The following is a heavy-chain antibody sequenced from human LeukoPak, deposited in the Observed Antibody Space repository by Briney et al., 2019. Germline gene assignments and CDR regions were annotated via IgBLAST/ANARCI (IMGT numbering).Heavy chain of an antibody. J-gene: IGHJ4*02. CDR1: GGTLRSYI. D-gene: IGHD5-24*01. CDR3: ATGGTLRDGYNY. V-gene: IGHV1-69*06. Sequence: ASVKVSCKASGGTLRSYIISWVRQAPGQGLEWMGGIIPIFGTTKYAQKFQGRVTMTEDTSTDTAYMELSSLRSEDTAVYYCATGGTLRDGYNYWGQGTLSPSPQ. CDR2: IIPIFGTT.